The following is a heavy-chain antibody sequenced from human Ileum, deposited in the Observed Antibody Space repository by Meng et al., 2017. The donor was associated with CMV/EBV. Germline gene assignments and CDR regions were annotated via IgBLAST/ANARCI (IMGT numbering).Heavy chain of an antibody. CDR3: ARRRGPRGYIDY. V-gene: IGHV4-4*07. J-gene: IGHJ4*02. CDR1: GGSFSVYY. CDR2: IHSNGAT. Sequence: VEPEAAGPGLVKPSETLSLICTVAGGSFSVYYWNWIRQPAGQGLEWIGRIHSNGATDYNPSLQSRVTMSVDSSKNEFFLSLSFVTAADTAIYYCARRRGPRGYIDYWGQGILVTVSS. D-gene: IGHD3-10*01.